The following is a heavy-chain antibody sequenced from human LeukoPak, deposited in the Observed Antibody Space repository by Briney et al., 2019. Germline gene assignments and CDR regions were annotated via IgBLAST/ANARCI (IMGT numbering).Heavy chain of an antibody. CDR1: GFTFSGFG. J-gene: IGHJ4*01. CDR2: ISYDGSNK. CDR3: ARRGDGGRSFDY. D-gene: IGHD4-23*01. Sequence: GGSLRLSCAASGFTFSGFGMHWVRQAPGKGLEWVAVISYDGSNKYYADSVKGRFSISRDSSKNTLYLQMNSLRAEDTAVYYCARRGDGGRSFDYWGHGTLVTVSS. V-gene: IGHV3-30*12.